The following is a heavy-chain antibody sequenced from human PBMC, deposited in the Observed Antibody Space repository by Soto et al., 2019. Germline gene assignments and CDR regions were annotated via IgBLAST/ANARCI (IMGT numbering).Heavy chain of an antibody. CDR3: AKSPTMVRGLIFDY. D-gene: IGHD3-10*01. CDR2: IRGSGDNT. CDR1: GFTFSSYS. J-gene: IGHJ4*02. Sequence: EVQLLESGGGLVQPGGSLRLSCAASGFTFSSYSLSWVRQAPGKGLDWVSAIRGSGDNTYYADSVKGRFTISRDNTKNTRYRQMNSLRAEDTAVYYCAKSPTMVRGLIFDYWGQGALVTVSS. V-gene: IGHV3-23*01.